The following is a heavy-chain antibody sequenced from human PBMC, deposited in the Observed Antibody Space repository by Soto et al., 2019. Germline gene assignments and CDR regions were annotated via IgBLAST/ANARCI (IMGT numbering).Heavy chain of an antibody. CDR2: IYSGGST. Sequence: EVQLVESGGGLVQPGGSLRLSCAASGFTVSSNYMSWVRQAPGKGLEWVSVIYSGGSTYYADSVKGRFTISRDNSKNTLYLQMNSLRAADTAVYYCARDRLRGGYYFDYWGQGTLVTVSS. CDR1: GFTVSSNY. D-gene: IGHD2-15*01. J-gene: IGHJ4*02. CDR3: ARDRLRGGYYFDY. V-gene: IGHV3-66*01.